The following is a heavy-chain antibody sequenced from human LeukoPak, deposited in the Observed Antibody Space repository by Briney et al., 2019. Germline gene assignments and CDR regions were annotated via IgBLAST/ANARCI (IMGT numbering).Heavy chain of an antibody. V-gene: IGHV3-21*04. CDR2: ISSSSSYI. Sequence: GGSLRLSCAASGFTFSSYSMNWVRQAPGKGLEWVSSISSSSSYIYYADSVKGRFTISRDNAKNSLYLQMNSLRAEDTAVYYCARAPRFGEDKHFDYWGQGTLVTVSS. J-gene: IGHJ4*02. D-gene: IGHD3-10*01. CDR1: GFTFSSYS. CDR3: ARAPRFGEDKHFDY.